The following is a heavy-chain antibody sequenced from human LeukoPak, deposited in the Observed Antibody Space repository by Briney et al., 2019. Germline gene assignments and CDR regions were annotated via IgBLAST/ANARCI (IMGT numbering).Heavy chain of an antibody. D-gene: IGHD2-2*01. Sequence: GRSLRLSCAASGFTFSSYGMHWVRQAPGKGLEWVAFIRYDGSNKYYADSVKGRFTISRDNSKNTLYLQMNSLRAEDTAVYYCAKETGEAPIVVVPAPDYWGQGTLVTVSS. J-gene: IGHJ4*02. CDR2: IRYDGSNK. CDR1: GFTFSSYG. V-gene: IGHV3-30*02. CDR3: AKETGEAPIVVVPAPDY.